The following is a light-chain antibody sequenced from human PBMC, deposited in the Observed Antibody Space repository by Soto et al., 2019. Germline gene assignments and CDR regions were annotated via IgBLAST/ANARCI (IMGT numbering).Light chain of an antibody. CDR1: QSISNE. V-gene: IGKV1-5*03. CDR3: QHYYSYPPA. J-gene: IGKJ1*01. CDR2: TAS. Sequence: TQSPSSLSASLGERVTITSRASQSISNELAWYQQKPGKAPKLLIYTASTLQSGVPSRFSGSGSGTEFTLTISSLQPEDFATYYCQHYYSYPPAFGQRTKVDIK.